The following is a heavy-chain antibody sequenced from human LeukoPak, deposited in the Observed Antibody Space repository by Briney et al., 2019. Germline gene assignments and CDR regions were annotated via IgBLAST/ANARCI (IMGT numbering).Heavy chain of an antibody. D-gene: IGHD1-26*01. CDR3: AKEEYSGSLLTLDY. CDR1: GFTFSSYT. J-gene: IGHJ4*02. Sequence: AGGSLRLSCAASGFTFSSYTMTWVRQGPGKGLEWVSSINGSGNATLYADSVMGRFTISRDNSKNTLYLQLNSLRAEDTAVYYCAKEEYSGSLLTLDYWGQGTLVTVSS. V-gene: IGHV3-23*01. CDR2: INGSGNAT.